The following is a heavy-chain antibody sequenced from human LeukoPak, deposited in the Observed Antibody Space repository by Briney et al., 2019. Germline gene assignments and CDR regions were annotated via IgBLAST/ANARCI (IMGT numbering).Heavy chain of an antibody. CDR2: IIPIFGTA. Sequence: SVKVSCKASGGTFSSYAISWVRQAPGQGLEWMGRIIPIFGTANYAQKFQGRVPITTDESTSTAYMELSSLRSEDTAVYYCARVTAMVPYYFGYWGQGTLVTVSS. CDR3: ARVTAMVPYYFGY. CDR1: GGTFSSYA. D-gene: IGHD5-18*01. V-gene: IGHV1-69*05. J-gene: IGHJ4*02.